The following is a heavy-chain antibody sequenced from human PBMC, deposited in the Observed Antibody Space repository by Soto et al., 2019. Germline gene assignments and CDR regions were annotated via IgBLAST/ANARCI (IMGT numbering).Heavy chain of an antibody. D-gene: IGHD6-6*01. CDR1: GGSFSGYS. Sequence: SLTCAVYGGSFSGYSWSWFRQPPGKGLEWIGEINHSGSSNHNPSLKSRVTISVDTSKNQFSLKLSSVTAADTAVYYCARKSSLAARGLFRYNYYGMDVWGQGTTVTVSS. CDR2: INHSGSS. J-gene: IGHJ6*02. CDR3: ARKSSLAARGLFRYNYYGMDV. V-gene: IGHV4-34*01.